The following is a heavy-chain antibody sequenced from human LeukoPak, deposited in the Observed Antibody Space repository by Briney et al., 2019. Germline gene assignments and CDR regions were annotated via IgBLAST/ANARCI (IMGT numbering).Heavy chain of an antibody. CDR2: IYYSGST. D-gene: IGHD3-22*01. J-gene: IGHJ4*02. V-gene: IGHV4-59*01. CDR3: ARGGDSSGYYYPVFDY. Sequence: SETLSLTCAVYGGSFSGYYWSWIRQPPGKGLEWIGYIYYSGSTNYNPSLKSRVTISVDTSKNQFSLKLSSVTAADTAVYYCARGGDSSGYYYPVFDYWGQGTPVTVSS. CDR1: GGSFSGYY.